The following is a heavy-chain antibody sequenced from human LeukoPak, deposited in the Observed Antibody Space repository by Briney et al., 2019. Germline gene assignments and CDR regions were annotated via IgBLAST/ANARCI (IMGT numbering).Heavy chain of an antibody. V-gene: IGHV4-30-2*01. CDR2: IYHSGST. D-gene: IGHD6-19*01. CDR3: AVAGKKRAFDT. CDR1: GGSISSGGYS. Sequence: SQTLSLTCAVSGGSISSGGYSWSWIRQPPGKGLEWIGYIYHSGSTYYNPSLKSRVTISVDRSKNQFSLKLSSVTAADTAVYYCAVAGKKRAFDTWGQGTMVTVSS. J-gene: IGHJ3*02.